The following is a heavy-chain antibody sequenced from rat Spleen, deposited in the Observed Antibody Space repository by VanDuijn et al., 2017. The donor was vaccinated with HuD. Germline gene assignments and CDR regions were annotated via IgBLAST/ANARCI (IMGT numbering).Heavy chain of an antibody. CDR1: GFTFSDYN. CDR3: ARHAGPHWYFDF. V-gene: IGHV5-7*01. CDR2: ISYDGSNT. Sequence: EVQLVESGGGLVQPGRSLKFSCAASGFTFSDYNMAWVRQAPKKGLEWVATISYDGSNTYYRDSVRGRFTISRDNAESTLYLQMDSLRSEDTATYYCARHAGPHWYFDFWGPGTMVTVSS. D-gene: IGHD1-4*01. J-gene: IGHJ1*01.